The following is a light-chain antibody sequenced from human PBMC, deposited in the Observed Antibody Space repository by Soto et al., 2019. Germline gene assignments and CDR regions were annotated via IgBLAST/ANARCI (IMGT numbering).Light chain of an antibody. J-gene: IGKJ1*01. V-gene: IGKV2-28*01. CDR1: ESLLDSHGYNN. Sequence: DIVLTQSPLSLPVTPGEPASISCRSSESLLDSHGYNNVDWYLQKAGQSPQVLIYLGSNRASGVTDRFSGSGSGTDFTLKISRGEADVVGVYYCMQALQTHWAFGPVTKVEIK. CDR2: LGS. CDR3: MQALQTHWA.